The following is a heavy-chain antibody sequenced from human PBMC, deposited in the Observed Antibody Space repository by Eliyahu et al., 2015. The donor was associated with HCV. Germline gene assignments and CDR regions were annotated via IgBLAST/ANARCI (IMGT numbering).Heavy chain of an antibody. CDR1: GGSXNSGVYY. V-gene: IGHV4-31*03. D-gene: IGHD3-10*01. Sequence: QVQLQESGPGLVKPSXTLSLXCPVXGGSXNSGVYYWSXXRQHPGEGLEWIGYIYYSGTTYYNPSLKSRVTISVDTSENQFSLNLRSVTAADTAVYYCARDSGVRGHFDYWGQGTLVTXSS. CDR3: ARDSGVRGHFDY. J-gene: IGHJ4*02. CDR2: IYYSGTT.